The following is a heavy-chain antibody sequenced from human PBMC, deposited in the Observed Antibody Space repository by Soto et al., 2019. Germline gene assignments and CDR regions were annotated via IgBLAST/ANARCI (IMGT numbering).Heavy chain of an antibody. CDR2: ISYDGSNK. V-gene: IGHV3-30-3*01. D-gene: IGHD3-22*01. J-gene: IGHJ4*02. CDR3: ARAPNPATYYYDSSGYYGLDY. CDR1: GFTFSSYA. Sequence: QVQLMESGGGVVQPGISLRLSCAASGFTFSSYAMHWVRQAPGKGREWVAVISYDGSNKYYADSVEVRFTISRDNSKNTLDMHMNSLRAYDAAVYYCARAPNPATYYYDSSGYYGLDYWGQGTLVTVSS.